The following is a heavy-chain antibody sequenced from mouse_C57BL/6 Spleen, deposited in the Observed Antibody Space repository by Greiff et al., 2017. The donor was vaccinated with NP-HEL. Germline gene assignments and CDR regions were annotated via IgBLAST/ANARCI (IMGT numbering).Heavy chain of an antibody. CDR1: GYSFTDYN. Sequence: VQLQQSGPELVKPGASVKISCKASGYSFTDYNMNWVKQSNGKSLEWIGVINPNYGTTSYNQKFKGKATLTVDQSSSTAYMQLNSLTSEDSAVYYSASRDSSGRAWFAYWGQGTLVTVSA. D-gene: IGHD3-2*02. J-gene: IGHJ3*01. CDR2: INPNYGTT. CDR3: ASRDSSGRAWFAY. V-gene: IGHV1-39*01.